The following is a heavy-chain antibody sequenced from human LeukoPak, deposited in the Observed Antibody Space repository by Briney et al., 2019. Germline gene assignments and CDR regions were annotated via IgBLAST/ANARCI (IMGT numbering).Heavy chain of an antibody. Sequence: GGSLRLSCAASGFTFSSYWMSWVRQAPGKGLEWVANINKDGGEKYYVDSVKGRFTISRDNAKNSLYLQMNSLRADDTAVYYCAKDSGFTVATDYWGQGTLVTVSS. J-gene: IGHJ4*02. CDR1: GFTFSSYW. CDR2: INKDGGEK. CDR3: AKDSGFTVATDY. V-gene: IGHV3-7*03. D-gene: IGHD4-17*01.